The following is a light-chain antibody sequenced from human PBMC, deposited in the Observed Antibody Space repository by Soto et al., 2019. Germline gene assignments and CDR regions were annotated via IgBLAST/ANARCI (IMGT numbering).Light chain of an antibody. CDR3: SAYRSSTTLGWVV. J-gene: IGLJ2*01. V-gene: IGLV2-14*01. CDR2: EVN. Sequence: QSALTQPASVSGSPGQSITISCTGTSSDVGGYNSVSWYQQHPGKAPKLIIYEVNYRPVGVSNRFSGSKSGNTASLTISGLQAEDEADYYCSAYRSSTTLGWVVFGGGTQLTVL. CDR1: SSDVGGYNS.